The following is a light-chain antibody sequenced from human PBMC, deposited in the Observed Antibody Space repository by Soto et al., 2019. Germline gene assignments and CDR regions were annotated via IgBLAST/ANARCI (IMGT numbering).Light chain of an antibody. Sequence: IQLTQSPSSLSASVGDRVTITCRASQGISSYLAWYQQKPGKAPKLLIYAASTLQSWVPSRFSGSGSGTNFTLTISSLQPEDFTTYYCQQLNSYPHTSGQGTKLEIK. V-gene: IGKV1-9*01. CDR1: QGISSY. CDR3: QQLNSYPHT. CDR2: AAS. J-gene: IGKJ2*01.